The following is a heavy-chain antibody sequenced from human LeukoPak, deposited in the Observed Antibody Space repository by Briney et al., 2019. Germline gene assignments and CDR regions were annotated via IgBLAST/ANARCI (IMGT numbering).Heavy chain of an antibody. CDR1: GYSFTSYW. V-gene: IGHV5-51*01. CDR2: IYPGDSDT. J-gene: IGHJ6*03. CDR3: ARHGPIAYGSGSYYNYYYYYMDV. Sequence: GESLKISCKGSGYSFTSYWIGWVRQMPGKGLEWMGIIYPGDSDTRYSPSFQGQVTISADKSISTAYPQWSSLKASDTAMYYCARHGPIAYGSGSYYNYYYYYMDVWGKGTTVTVSS. D-gene: IGHD3-10*01.